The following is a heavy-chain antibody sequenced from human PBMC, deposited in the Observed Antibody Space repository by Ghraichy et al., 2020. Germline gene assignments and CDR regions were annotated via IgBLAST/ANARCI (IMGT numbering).Heavy chain of an antibody. Sequence: GGSLRLSCAASGFTFRYYPMTLVRQAPGKGLEWISYITSSTDNMFYAASVKGRFTLSRDNAKNSLFLQMNSLRDEDTAVYYCARGVSNSYYYTDVWGRGTAVTVSS. J-gene: IGHJ6*03. CDR3: ARGVSNSYYYTDV. CDR2: ITSSTDNM. CDR1: GFTFRYYP. V-gene: IGHV3-48*02.